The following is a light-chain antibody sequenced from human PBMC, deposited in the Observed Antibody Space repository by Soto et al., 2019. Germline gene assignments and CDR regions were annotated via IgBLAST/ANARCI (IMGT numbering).Light chain of an antibody. J-gene: IGKJ1*01. Sequence: DIQMTQSASTLSASVGDRVTITCRASQSISSWLAWYQQKPGKAPKLLIYKASSLESGVPSRFSGSGSGTDFTLTISSLQAEDVAVYYCQQYYSTPPTFGQGTKVDI. V-gene: IGKV1-5*03. CDR3: QQYYSTPPT. CDR1: QSISSW. CDR2: KAS.